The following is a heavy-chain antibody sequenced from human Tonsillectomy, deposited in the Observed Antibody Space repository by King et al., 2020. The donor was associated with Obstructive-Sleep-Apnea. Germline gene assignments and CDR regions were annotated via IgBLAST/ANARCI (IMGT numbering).Heavy chain of an antibody. CDR2: IRSKANSYAT. V-gene: IGHV3-73*01. CDR3: TRWLVSGSPTDY. CDR1: GFTFSGSA. D-gene: IGHD1-26*01. J-gene: IGHJ4*02. Sequence: VQLVESGGGLVQPGGSLKLSCAASGFTFSGSAIHWVRQASGKGLEWVGRIRSKANSYATAYAASVKGRLTISRDDSKNTAYLQMNSLKTEDTGVYYCTRWLVSGSPTDYWGQGTLVTVSS.